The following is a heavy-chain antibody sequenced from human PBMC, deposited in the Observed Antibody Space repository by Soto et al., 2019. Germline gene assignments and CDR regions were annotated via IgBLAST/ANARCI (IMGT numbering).Heavy chain of an antibody. CDR1: GYKFTSSW. D-gene: IGHD3-22*01. CDR2: IFPSDSDT. V-gene: IGHV5-51*01. Sequence: GESLKISCRTSGYKFTSSWIAWVRQMPGKGLEWMGIIFPSDSDTRYSPSFQGQVTISAYRSTSTVFLQWASLKASDTAVYFCARKDKSGYFNWFDPWGQGTLVTVSS. J-gene: IGHJ5*02. CDR3: ARKDKSGYFNWFDP.